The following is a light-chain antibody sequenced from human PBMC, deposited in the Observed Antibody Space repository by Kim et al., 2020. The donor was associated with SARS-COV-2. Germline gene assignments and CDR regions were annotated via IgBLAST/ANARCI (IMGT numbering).Light chain of an antibody. CDR2: EAT. J-gene: IGLJ2*01. V-gene: IGLV2-8*01. CDR1: GGDSGAYNF. CDR3: SSFAGRNAV. Sequence: PRQSVPISRTGAGGDSGAYNFVSGYQQHPGKAPKLIIYEATKRTSGVPARFSGSKSGNTASLTVSGRQAEDEADYYCSSFAGRNAVFGGGTKLTVL.